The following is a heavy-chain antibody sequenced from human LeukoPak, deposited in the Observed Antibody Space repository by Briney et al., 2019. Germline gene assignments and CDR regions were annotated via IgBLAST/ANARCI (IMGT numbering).Heavy chain of an antibody. V-gene: IGHV3-30*18. CDR2: ISYDEKNE. CDR1: GFTFTNYG. Sequence: PGRSLRLSCAASGFTFTNYGMHWVRQAPGKGLEWLAVISYDEKNEYYADSVKGRFTISRDNSKNTLYLQMNSLRAEDTAVYYCANRAYCSSTSCDENDAFDIWGQGTMVTVSS. CDR3: ANRAYCSSTSCDENDAFDI. D-gene: IGHD2-2*01. J-gene: IGHJ3*02.